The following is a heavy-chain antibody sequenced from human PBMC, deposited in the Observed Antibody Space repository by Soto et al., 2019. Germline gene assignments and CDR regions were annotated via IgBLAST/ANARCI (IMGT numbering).Heavy chain of an antibody. V-gene: IGHV4-4*02. CDR3: ARVSGSYYYGMDV. D-gene: IGHD1-26*01. CDR2: IYHSGST. Sequence: PSETVSLTCAVSGGSISSSNWWSWVRQPPGKGLEWIGEIYHSGSTNYNPSLKSRVTISVDKSKNQFSLKLSSVTAADTAVYYCARVSGSYYYGMDVWGQGTTVT. CDR1: GGSISSSNW. J-gene: IGHJ6*02.